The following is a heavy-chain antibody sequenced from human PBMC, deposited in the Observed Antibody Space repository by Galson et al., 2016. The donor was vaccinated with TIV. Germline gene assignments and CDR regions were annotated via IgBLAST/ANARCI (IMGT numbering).Heavy chain of an antibody. D-gene: IGHD1-7*01. CDR1: GDSVSGNTAA. CDR3: SRGNWNYGMGGAMDV. CDR2: TYYTSKWNT. Sequence: CAISGDSVSGNTAAWHWVRQSLSRGLEWLGRTYYTSKWNTDYAVSVKGRIIIRPDTSMNQVSLQLSSVIPDDTAVYYCSRGNWNYGMGGAMDVWVRGTTVTVSS. V-gene: IGHV6-1*01. J-gene: IGHJ6*02.